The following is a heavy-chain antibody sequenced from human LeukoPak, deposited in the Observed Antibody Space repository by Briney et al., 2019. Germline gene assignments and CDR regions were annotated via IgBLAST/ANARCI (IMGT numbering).Heavy chain of an antibody. V-gene: IGHV1-2*02. CDR2: INPNSGGT. CDR3: ASWGAGGYCSGGSCYSLYY. D-gene: IGHD2-15*01. CDR1: GYTFTGYY. J-gene: IGHJ4*02. Sequence: ASVKVSCKASGYTFTGYYMHWVRQAPGQGLEWMGWINPNSGGTNYAQKFQGRVTMTRDTSISTAYMELSRLRSDDTAVYYCASWGAGGYCSGGSCYSLYYWGQGTLVTVSS.